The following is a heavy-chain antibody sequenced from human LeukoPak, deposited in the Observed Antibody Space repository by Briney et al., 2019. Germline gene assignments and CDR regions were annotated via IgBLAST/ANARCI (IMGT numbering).Heavy chain of an antibody. CDR2: IYTGGST. J-gene: IGHJ4*02. V-gene: IGHV4-4*07. CDR3: ARDGYYYDSSGYYYFDY. CDR1: GGSIRSYF. Sequence: SETLSLTCIVSGGSIRSYFWSWIRQPAGKGLEWIGRIYTGGSTNYNPSLKSRVTMSVDTSKNQFSLKLSSVTAADTAVYYCARDGYYYDSSGYYYFDYWGQGTLVTVSS. D-gene: IGHD3-22*01.